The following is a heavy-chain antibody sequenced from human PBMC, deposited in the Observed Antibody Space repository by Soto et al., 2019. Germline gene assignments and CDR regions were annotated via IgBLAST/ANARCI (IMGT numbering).Heavy chain of an antibody. Sequence: QVQLVESGGGVVQPGRSLRLSCAASGFTFSSYAMHWVRQAPGKGLEWVAVISYDGSNKYYADSVKGRFTISRDNSKNTLYVQKNSLSAEDTAVYYCARDRGSKSYYYYGMDVWGQGTTVTVSS. V-gene: IGHV3-30-3*01. CDR2: ISYDGSNK. J-gene: IGHJ6*02. CDR3: ARDRGSKSYYYYGMDV. D-gene: IGHD2-2*01. CDR1: GFTFSSYA.